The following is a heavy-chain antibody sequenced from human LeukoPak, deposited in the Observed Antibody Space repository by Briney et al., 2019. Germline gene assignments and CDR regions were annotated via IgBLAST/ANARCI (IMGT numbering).Heavy chain of an antibody. J-gene: IGHJ4*02. Sequence: PGGSLRLSCAASGFTFSSYAMTWVRQAPGKGLEWVSSISGSGGNNYYADSVKGRFTISRDNSKNTLYLQMNNVGAEDTALYYCAKCMAEPGTCYFDYWGQGTLVTVSS. CDR1: GFTFSSYA. D-gene: IGHD6-13*01. V-gene: IGHV3-23*01. CDR3: AKCMAEPGTCYFDY. CDR2: ISGSGGNN.